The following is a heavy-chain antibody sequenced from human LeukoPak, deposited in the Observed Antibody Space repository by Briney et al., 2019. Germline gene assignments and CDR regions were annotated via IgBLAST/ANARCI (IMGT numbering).Heavy chain of an antibody. V-gene: IGHV4-31*03. D-gene: IGHD2-2*01. Sequence: ESSETLSLTCTVSGGSVSSGDYYWSWIRQHPGKGLEWIGYIYNSGSTDYNPSLKSRVTISVDTSKNQFSLKLTSVTVADTAVYYCARGDATPSHWGQGTLVTVSS. CDR2: IYNSGST. CDR3: ARGDATPSH. J-gene: IGHJ4*02. CDR1: GGSVSSGDYY.